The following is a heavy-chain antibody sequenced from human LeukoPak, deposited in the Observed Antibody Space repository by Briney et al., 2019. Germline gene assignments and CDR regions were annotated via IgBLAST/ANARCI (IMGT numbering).Heavy chain of an antibody. CDR1: GFTFSSYG. CDR3: AKERGYGSSSWAGGWY. V-gene: IGHV3-30*18. D-gene: IGHD6-13*01. CDR2: ISYDGSNK. Sequence: GGSLRLSCAASGFTFSSYGMHWVRQAPGKGLEWVAVISYDGSNKYYADSVKGRFTISRDNSKNTLYLQMNSLRAEDTAVYYCAKERGYGSSSWAGGWYWGQGTLVTVSS. J-gene: IGHJ4*02.